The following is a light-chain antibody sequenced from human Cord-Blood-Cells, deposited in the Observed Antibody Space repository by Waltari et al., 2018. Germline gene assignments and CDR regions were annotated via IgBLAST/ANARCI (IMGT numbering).Light chain of an antibody. J-gene: IGLJ2*01. V-gene: IGLV1-44*01. CDR2: SNS. Sequence: QSVLTPPPSASVTPGQLVTISCSESSSNIGSITVNWYQQLPGTAPKLRIRSNSQLPSWVPERISGTMSGTSASLAISGLQSGDEADYYCAAWGDSLNGVVFGGGTKLTVL. CDR1: SSNIGSIT. CDR3: AAWGDSLNGVV.